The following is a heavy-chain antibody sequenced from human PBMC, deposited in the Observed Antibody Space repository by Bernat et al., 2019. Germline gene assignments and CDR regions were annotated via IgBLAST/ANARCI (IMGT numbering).Heavy chain of an antibody. J-gene: IGHJ4*02. D-gene: IGHD2-15*01. V-gene: IGHV7-4-1*02. CDR2: ITTDTGNP. Sequence: QVQLVQSGSELKKPGASVKVSCKSSGYTFTSYAMNWVRQAPGQGLEWRGWITTDTGNPTYAQGFTGRFVFSLDTSVSTAYLQISSLKAEDRAVYYCARDTSAVVVAATRLDYWGQGTLVTVSS. CDR1: GYTFTSYA. CDR3: ARDTSAVVVAATRLDY.